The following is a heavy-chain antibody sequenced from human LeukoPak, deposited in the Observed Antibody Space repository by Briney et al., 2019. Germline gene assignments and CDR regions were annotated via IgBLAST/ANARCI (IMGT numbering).Heavy chain of an antibody. D-gene: IGHD5-18*01. CDR3: ARHGDTAMVGY. Sequence: SETLSLTCTVSGGSISGSSYYWGWIRQPPGKGLEWIGSIYYSGSTYYNPSLKSRVTISVDTSKNQFSLKLSSVTAADTAVYYCARHGDTAMVGYWGQGTLVTVSS. CDR1: GGSISGSSYY. J-gene: IGHJ4*02. CDR2: IYYSGST. V-gene: IGHV4-39*01.